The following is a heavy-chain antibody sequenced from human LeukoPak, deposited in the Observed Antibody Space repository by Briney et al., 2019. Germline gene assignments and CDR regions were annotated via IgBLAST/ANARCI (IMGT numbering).Heavy chain of an antibody. V-gene: IGHV5-51*01. CDR1: GYSFTSYW. CDR3: ARLSIAAAGPTYYYYYGMDV. Sequence: RGGSLKISCYGSGYSFTSYWIGLVRPVPGKGLEWMGIIYPGESDTRYSPSFQGQVTISADKSISTAYLQWSSLKASDTAMYYCARLSIAAAGPTYYYYYGMDVWGQGTTVSVSS. J-gene: IGHJ6*02. D-gene: IGHD6-13*01. CDR2: IYPGESDT.